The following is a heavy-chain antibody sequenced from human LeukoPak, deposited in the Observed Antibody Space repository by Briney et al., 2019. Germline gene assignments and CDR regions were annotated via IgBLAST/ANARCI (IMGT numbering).Heavy chain of an antibody. CDR1: GGSISSGGYY. D-gene: IGHD4-17*01. CDR2: IYYSGST. Sequence: SETLSLTCTVSGGSISSGGYYWSWIRQHPGKGLEWIGYIYYSGSTYYNPSLKSRVTISVDTSKNQFTLKLTSVTAADTAVYYCASGTHQPTADYWGQGTLVTVSS. J-gene: IGHJ4*02. CDR3: ASGTHQPTADY. V-gene: IGHV4-31*03.